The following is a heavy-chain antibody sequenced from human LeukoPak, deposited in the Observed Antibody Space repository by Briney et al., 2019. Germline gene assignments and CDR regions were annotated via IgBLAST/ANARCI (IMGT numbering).Heavy chain of an antibody. D-gene: IGHD6-13*01. CDR1: GFTFSSYW. CDR2: IKQDGSEK. CDR3: ARDQVAAATDY. Sequence: GGSQRLSCAASGFTFSSYWMSWVRQAPGKGLEWVANIKQDGSEKYYVDSVKGRFTISRDSAKNSLYLQMNSLRAEDTAVYYCARDQVAAATDYWGQGTLVTVSS. J-gene: IGHJ4*02. V-gene: IGHV3-7*01.